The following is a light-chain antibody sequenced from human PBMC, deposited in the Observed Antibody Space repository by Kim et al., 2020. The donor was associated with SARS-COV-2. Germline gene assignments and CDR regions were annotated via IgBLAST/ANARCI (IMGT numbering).Light chain of an antibody. V-gene: IGLV10-54*01. J-gene: IGLJ2*01. Sequence: LTQPPSVSKGLRQTATLTCTVNSNNVGNQGAAWLQQHQGHPPKLLSYRNNTRPSGISERLSASRSGNTTSLTITGLRPEDEADYYCSAWDNNLNAVVFGGGTQLTVL. CDR3: SAWDNNLNAVV. CDR1: SNNVGNQG. CDR2: RNN.